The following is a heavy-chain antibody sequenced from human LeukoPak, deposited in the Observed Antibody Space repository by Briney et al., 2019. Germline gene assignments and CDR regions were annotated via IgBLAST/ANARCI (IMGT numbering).Heavy chain of an antibody. D-gene: IGHD1-26*01. Sequence: ASVKVSCKASGYTFTSYGISWVRQAPGQGLEWMGWISAYNGNTNYAQKLQGRVTMTTDTSTSTAYMELRSLRSDDTAVYYCAREEFYSGSYYGLYHFDYWGQGTLVTVSS. CDR1: GYTFTSYG. CDR2: ISAYNGNT. J-gene: IGHJ4*02. CDR3: AREEFYSGSYYGLYHFDY. V-gene: IGHV1-18*01.